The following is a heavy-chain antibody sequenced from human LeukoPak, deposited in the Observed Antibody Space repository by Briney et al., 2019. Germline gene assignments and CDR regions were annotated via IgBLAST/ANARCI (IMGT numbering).Heavy chain of an antibody. CDR3: ARGNHCSGGSCYSLDH. V-gene: IGHV3-53*01. J-gene: IGHJ4*02. CDR1: GFTVSSNY. D-gene: IGHD2-15*01. CDR2: IYSGGST. Sequence: GGSLRLSCAASGFTVSSNYMSWVRQAPGKGLEWVSVIYSGGSTYYADSVKGRFTISRDNSKNTLYLQMNSLRAEDTAVYYCARGNHCSGGSCYSLDHWGQGTLVTVSS.